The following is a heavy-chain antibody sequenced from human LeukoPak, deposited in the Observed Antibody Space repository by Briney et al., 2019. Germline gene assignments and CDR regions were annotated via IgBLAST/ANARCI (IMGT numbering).Heavy chain of an antibody. V-gene: IGHV3-30-3*01. CDR2: ISYGGSIN. CDR3: ARDRRYCSGGSCYVDYFFDY. J-gene: IGHJ4*02. D-gene: IGHD2-15*01. CDR1: ALTFNSYA. Sequence: PGGSLRLSCAASALTFNSYAAHWVRHAPGKWLEWVAVISYGGSINFYAASVEGRFTISRDNSKNTLYLQMNSLRAEDTALYFCARDRRYCSGGSCYVDYFFDYWGQGTLVTVSS.